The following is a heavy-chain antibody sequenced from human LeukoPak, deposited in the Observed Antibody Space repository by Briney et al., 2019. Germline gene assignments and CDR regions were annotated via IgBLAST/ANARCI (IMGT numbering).Heavy chain of an antibody. J-gene: IGHJ3*02. CDR3: ARDPTIFGVVIGKDAFDI. V-gene: IGHV1-24*01. CDR1: GYTLTELS. Sequence: ASVKVSCKVSGYTLTELSMHWVRQAPGKGLEWMGGFDPEDGETIYAQKFQGRVTITADESTSTAYMELSSLRSEDTAVYYCARDPTIFGVVIGKDAFDIWGQGTMVTVSS. CDR2: FDPEDGET. D-gene: IGHD3-3*01.